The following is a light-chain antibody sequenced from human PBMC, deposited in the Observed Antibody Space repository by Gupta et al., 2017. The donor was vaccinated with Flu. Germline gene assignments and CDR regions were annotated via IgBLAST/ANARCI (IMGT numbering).Light chain of an antibody. CDR2: WAS. V-gene: IGKV4-1*01. CDR3: QQYDSTPVT. CDR1: QSLLYNSNNKNF. J-gene: IGKJ5*01. Sequence: DIAITQSPDSLAVSLGERATINCKSSQSLLYNSNNKNFLSWYQQKPGQPPKLLIYWASTRESGVPDRFSGSGSGTDFTLTISGLQAEDVAVYYCQQYDSTPVTFGQGTRLEIK.